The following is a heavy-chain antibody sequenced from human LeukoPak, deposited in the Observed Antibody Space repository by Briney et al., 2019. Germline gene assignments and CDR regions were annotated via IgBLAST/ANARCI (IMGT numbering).Heavy chain of an antibody. J-gene: IGHJ4*02. CDR1: GFTYNICA. Sequence: GGSLRLSCAASGFTYNICAMHWVRQAPGKGLEWVTTISYDGSNKYYADSVRGRFTISRDNSKNTLYLQMNSLRVDDTAVYYCVRGVGLYDSIGYFDYWGQGTLVTVSS. CDR2: ISYDGSNK. V-gene: IGHV3-30-3*01. CDR3: VRGVGLYDSIGYFDY. D-gene: IGHD3-22*01.